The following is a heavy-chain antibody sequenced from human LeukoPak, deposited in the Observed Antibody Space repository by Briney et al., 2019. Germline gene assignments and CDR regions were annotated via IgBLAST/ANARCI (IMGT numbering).Heavy chain of an antibody. J-gene: IGHJ4*02. Sequence: SGPALVKPTQTLTLTCTFSGFSLSTSGMCVSWIRQPPGKALEWLARIDWDDDKYYSTSLKTRLIISKDTSKNQVVLTMTNMDPVDTATYYCARIRSVAGPFDYWGQGTLVTVSS. CDR2: IDWDDDK. CDR1: GFSLSTSGMC. CDR3: ARIRSVAGPFDY. D-gene: IGHD6-19*01. V-gene: IGHV2-70*11.